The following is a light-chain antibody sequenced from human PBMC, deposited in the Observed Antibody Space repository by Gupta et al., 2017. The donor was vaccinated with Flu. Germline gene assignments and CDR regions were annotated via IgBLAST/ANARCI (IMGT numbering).Light chain of an antibody. V-gene: IGKV1-39*01. CDR2: AAS. CDR1: QSISSY. J-gene: IGKJ1*01. Sequence: DIQMTQSPSSLSASVGDRVTITCRASQSISSYLNWYQQKPGKAPKLLIYAASRVQSGVPSRFSGSGSGTDFTLTISSLQPEDFATYYCQQCESTTWTFGPGTKVEIK. CDR3: QQCESTTWT.